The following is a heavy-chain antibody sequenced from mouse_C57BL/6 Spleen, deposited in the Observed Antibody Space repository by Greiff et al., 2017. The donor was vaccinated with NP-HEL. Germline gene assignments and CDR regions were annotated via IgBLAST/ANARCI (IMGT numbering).Heavy chain of an antibody. CDR1: GYAFTNYL. Sequence: QVRLQQSGAELVRPGTSVKVSCKASGYAFTNYLIEWVKQRPGQGLEWIGVINPGSGGTTYNEKFKGKATLTADKSSSTADMQLSSLTSDDSAVYFCARDDGYLDYWGQGTTLTVSS. D-gene: IGHD2-3*01. V-gene: IGHV1-54*01. CDR2: INPGSGGT. CDR3: ARDDGYLDY. J-gene: IGHJ2*01.